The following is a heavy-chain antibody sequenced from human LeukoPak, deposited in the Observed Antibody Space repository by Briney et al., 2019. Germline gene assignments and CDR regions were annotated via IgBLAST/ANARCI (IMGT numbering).Heavy chain of an antibody. CDR2: IYHSGST. D-gene: IGHD1-26*01. V-gene: IGHV4-4*07. CDR3: ARAKGSTRKVGATLEYYYYYMDV. J-gene: IGHJ6*03. Sequence: SETLSLTCTVSGGSISSYYWSWIRQPAGKGLEWIGSIYHSGSTYYNPSLKSRVTISVDTSKNQFSLKLSSVTAADTAVYYCARAKGSTRKVGATLEYYYYYMDVWGKGTTVTVSS. CDR1: GGSISSYY.